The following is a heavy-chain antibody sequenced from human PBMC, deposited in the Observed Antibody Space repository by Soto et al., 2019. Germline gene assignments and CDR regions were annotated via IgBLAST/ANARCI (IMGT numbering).Heavy chain of an antibody. CDR2: ISKSSTTI. CDR1: GFTLSTYS. CDR3: ARDPPHFYYYGMDV. J-gene: IGHJ6*02. Sequence: GGSLRLSCIGSGFTLSTYSMTLVRQARGKGLEWLSYISKSSTTINYADSVKGRFTISRDNAKNSVYLEMSSLREEDSAVYYCARDPPHFYYYGMDVWGQGTTVTVSS. V-gene: IGHV3-48*02.